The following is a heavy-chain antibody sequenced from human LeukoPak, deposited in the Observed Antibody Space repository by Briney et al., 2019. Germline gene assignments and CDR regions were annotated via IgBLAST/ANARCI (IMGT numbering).Heavy chain of an antibody. Sequence: GGSLRLSCAASGFIFSNYWMTWVRQAPGKGLEWVANIKEDGSEKYYVDSVKGRFTISRDNAKNTLYLQMNSLRAEDTAVYYCARDRYNDNSPKRNHTFDYWGQGTLVTVSS. J-gene: IGHJ4*02. CDR2: IKEDGSEK. V-gene: IGHV3-7*01. CDR3: ARDRYNDNSPKRNHTFDY. D-gene: IGHD3-9*01. CDR1: GFIFSNYW.